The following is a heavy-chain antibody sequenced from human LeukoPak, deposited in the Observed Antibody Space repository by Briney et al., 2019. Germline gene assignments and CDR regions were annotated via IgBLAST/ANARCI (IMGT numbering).Heavy chain of an antibody. J-gene: IGHJ5*02. V-gene: IGHV4-30-4*01. CDR3: ARAKDPRYNWNDGGWFDP. CDR1: GGSIGGADYY. Sequence: SQTLSLTCTVSGGSIGGADYYWSWIRQPPGKGLEWIGYIIDTGKTDYNPSLKSRVTISVDTSKNQFSLKVSSVTAADTAVYYCARAKDPRYNWNDGGWFDPWGQGTLVTVSS. D-gene: IGHD1-20*01. CDR2: IIDTGKT.